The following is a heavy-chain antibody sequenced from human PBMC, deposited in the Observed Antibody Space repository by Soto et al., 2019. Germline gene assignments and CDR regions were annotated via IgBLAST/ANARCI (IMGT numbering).Heavy chain of an antibody. CDR3: ARDWVAAKPPTDYGMDV. D-gene: IGHD6-19*01. Sequence: VRSMRVPSGASGFTFSDYGMHWVRQAPGKGLEWVAVIWYDGSNKYYADSVKGRFTISRDNSKNTLYLQMNSLRAEDTAVYYCARDWVAAKPPTDYGMDVWGQGTTVTVSS. CDR1: GFTFSDYG. J-gene: IGHJ6*02. CDR2: IWYDGSNK. V-gene: IGHV3-33*01.